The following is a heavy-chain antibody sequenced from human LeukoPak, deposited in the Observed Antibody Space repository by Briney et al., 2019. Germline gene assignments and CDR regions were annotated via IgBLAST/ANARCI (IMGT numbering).Heavy chain of an antibody. CDR2: ICTSGST. J-gene: IGHJ4*02. Sequence: PSETLSLTCTVSGVSISSGSYYWSWLRQPAGKELEWIGRICTSGSTNYNPSLKSRVTISVDTSKNQFSLKLSSVTAADTAVYYCARDGEGLELPNWGQGTLVTVSS. CDR3: ARDGEGLELPN. D-gene: IGHD1-7*01. V-gene: IGHV4-61*02. CDR1: GVSISSGSYY.